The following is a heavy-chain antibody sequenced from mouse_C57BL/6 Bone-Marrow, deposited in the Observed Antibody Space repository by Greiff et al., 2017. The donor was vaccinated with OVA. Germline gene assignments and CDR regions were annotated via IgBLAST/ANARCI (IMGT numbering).Heavy chain of an antibody. V-gene: IGHV1-76*01. CDR1: GYTITDYY. Sequence: VKLMESGAELVRPGASVKLSCKASGYTITDYYINWVKQRPGQGLEWIARIYPGSGNTYYNEKFKGKATLTAEKSSSTAYMQLSSLTSEDSAVYFCARSKISTTVAPYYWGQGTTLTVSS. J-gene: IGHJ2*01. CDR2: IYPGSGNT. CDR3: ARSKISTTVAPYY. D-gene: IGHD1-1*01.